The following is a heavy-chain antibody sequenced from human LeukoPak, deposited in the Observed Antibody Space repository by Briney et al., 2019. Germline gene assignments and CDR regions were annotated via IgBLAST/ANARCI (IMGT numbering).Heavy chain of an antibody. CDR1: GVSISSGSYY. V-gene: IGHV4-61*02. CDR3: AGGGRVAVAGTGYYYYYMDV. Sequence: SETLSLTCTVSGVSISSGSYYWTWLRQPAGEGLEWIGRINTSGSTNYNPSLKSRVTISVDTSKNQFSLKLSSVTAADTAVYYCAGGGRVAVAGTGYYYYYMDVWGKGTTVTVSS. CDR2: INTSGST. D-gene: IGHD6-19*01. J-gene: IGHJ6*03.